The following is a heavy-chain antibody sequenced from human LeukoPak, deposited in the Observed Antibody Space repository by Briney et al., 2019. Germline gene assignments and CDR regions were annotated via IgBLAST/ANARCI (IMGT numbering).Heavy chain of an antibody. V-gene: IGHV3-23*01. CDR3: AKTGQFDY. D-gene: IGHD7-27*01. Sequence: SGGSLRLSCVASGFTFSSYAMSWVRQVLGKGLEWVSTITGSGGNTFYADPVKGRFAVSRDNSKNTLYLQMNSLRAEDTAVYYCAKTGQFDYWGQGTLVTVSS. CDR1: GFTFSSYA. J-gene: IGHJ4*02. CDR2: ITGSGGNT.